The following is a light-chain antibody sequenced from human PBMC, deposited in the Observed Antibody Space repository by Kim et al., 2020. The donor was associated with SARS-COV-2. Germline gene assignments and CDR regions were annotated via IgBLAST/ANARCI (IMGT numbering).Light chain of an antibody. Sequence: SVGDRVTITCRASQNINSFLNWYQQRPGKAPKLLIYAASTLQIGVPSRFSGSGSGTDFTLTITSLQPEDFAAYYCQQSHTAPLLTFGGGTKVDIK. CDR1: QNINSF. CDR2: AAS. CDR3: QQSHTAPLLT. V-gene: IGKV1-39*01. J-gene: IGKJ4*01.